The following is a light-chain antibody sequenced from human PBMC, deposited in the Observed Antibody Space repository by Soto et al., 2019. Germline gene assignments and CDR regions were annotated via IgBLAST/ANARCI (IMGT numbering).Light chain of an antibody. J-gene: IGKJ1*01. CDR3: QQYHTDWT. Sequence: DIQMTQSPSTLSASVGHTVTITCRASESIDNWLAWYQQKPGKAPKLLIFAASTLVRGVPSRFSGRGSGTEFTLTISSLQADDYATFYCQQYHTDWTFGQGTKVDI. V-gene: IGKV1-5*01. CDR1: ESIDNW. CDR2: AAS.